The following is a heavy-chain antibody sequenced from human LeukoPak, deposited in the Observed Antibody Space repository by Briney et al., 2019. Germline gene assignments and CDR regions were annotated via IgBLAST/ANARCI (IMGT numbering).Heavy chain of an antibody. CDR1: GFTFSSYA. D-gene: IGHD2-2*01. J-gene: IGHJ4*02. CDR3: AKGYKSSTSCYSDY. Sequence: PGGSLRLSRAASGFTFSSYAMSWVRQAPGKGLEWVSAISGSGGSTYYADSVKGRFTISRDNSKNTLYLQMNSLRAEDTAVYYCAKGYKSSTSCYSDYWGQGTLVTVSS. CDR2: ISGSGGST. V-gene: IGHV3-23*01.